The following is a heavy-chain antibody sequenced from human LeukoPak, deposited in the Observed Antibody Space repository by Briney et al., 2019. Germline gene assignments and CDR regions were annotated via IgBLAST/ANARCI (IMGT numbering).Heavy chain of an antibody. Sequence: SQTLSLTCTVSGGSISSGGYYWSWIRQPPGKGLEWIGYIYHSGSTYYNPSLKSRVTISVDRSKNQFSLKLSSVTAADTAVYYCARDSAQQLVFRFDPWGQGTLVTVSS. J-gene: IGHJ5*02. CDR2: IYHSGST. CDR1: GGSISSGGYY. CDR3: ARDSAQQLVFRFDP. V-gene: IGHV4-30-2*01. D-gene: IGHD6-13*01.